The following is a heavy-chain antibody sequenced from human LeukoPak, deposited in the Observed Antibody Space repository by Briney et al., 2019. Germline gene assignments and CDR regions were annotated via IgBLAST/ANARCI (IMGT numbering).Heavy chain of an antibody. J-gene: IGHJ4*02. V-gene: IGHV3-21*01. Sequence: GGSLRLSCAACGFTSSYYSMNWVRQAPAEGLEWVSSISSSSSYIYYADSVKGRFTISRDNAKNSLYLQMNSLRAEDTAVYYCARDRRVTTILTSPLDYWGQGTLVTVSS. CDR2: ISSSSSYI. D-gene: IGHD3-3*01. CDR1: GFTSSYYS. CDR3: ARDRRVTTILTSPLDY.